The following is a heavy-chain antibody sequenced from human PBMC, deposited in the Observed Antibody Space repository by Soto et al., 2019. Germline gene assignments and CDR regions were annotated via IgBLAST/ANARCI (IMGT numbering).Heavy chain of an antibody. CDR2: IYYSGST. Sequence: SETLSLTCAVSGGSISRSSYYWGWIRQPPGKGLEWIGSIYYSGSTYYNPSLKSRVTISVDTSKNQFSLKLSSVTAADTAVYFCARTYSVVRIRPAPAYNWFDPWGQGTLVTVSS. D-gene: IGHD6-13*01. CDR3: ARTYSVVRIRPAPAYNWFDP. J-gene: IGHJ5*02. CDR1: GGSISRSSYY. V-gene: IGHV4-39*01.